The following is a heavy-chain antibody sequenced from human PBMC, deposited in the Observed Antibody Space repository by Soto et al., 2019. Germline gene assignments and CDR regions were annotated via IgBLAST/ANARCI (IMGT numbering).Heavy chain of an antibody. CDR1: GGSLSSNY. Sequence: SETLSLTCIVSGGSLSSNYWSWVRRPAGKGVEWIGRINTSGSSSYNPSPKSRVTMSVDTSKNQFAPNLKSVTAADTAIYYCARDWSYWGRGTLVTVSS. CDR3: ARDWSY. J-gene: IGHJ4*02. V-gene: IGHV4-4*07. CDR2: INTSGSS.